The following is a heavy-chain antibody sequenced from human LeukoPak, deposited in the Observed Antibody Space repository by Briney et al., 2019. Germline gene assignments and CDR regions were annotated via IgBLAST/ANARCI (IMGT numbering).Heavy chain of an antibody. Sequence: HPGRSLRLSCAASGFTFSSYGMHWVRQAPGKGLEWVAVISYDGSNKHYADSVKGRFTISRDNSKNTLYLQMNSLRAEDTAVYYCAKDLGWSYFDYWGQGTLVTVSS. D-gene: IGHD6-19*01. J-gene: IGHJ4*02. V-gene: IGHV3-30*18. CDR2: ISYDGSNK. CDR3: AKDLGWSYFDY. CDR1: GFTFSSYG.